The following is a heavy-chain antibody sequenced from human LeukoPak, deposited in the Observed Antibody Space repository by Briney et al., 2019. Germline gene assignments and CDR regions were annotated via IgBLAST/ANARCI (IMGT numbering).Heavy chain of an antibody. J-gene: IGHJ4*02. CDR1: GYTFTSYG. V-gene: IGHV1-18*01. CDR2: ISAYNGNT. D-gene: IGHD2-21*02. CDR3: ARGFACGGDCYSGYYFDY. Sequence: ASVKVSCKASGYTFTSYGISWVRQAPGQGLEWMGWISAYNGNTNYAQKLQGRVTMTTDTSTSTAYMELRSLRSDDTAVYYCARGFACGGDCYSGYYFDYWGQGTLVTVSS.